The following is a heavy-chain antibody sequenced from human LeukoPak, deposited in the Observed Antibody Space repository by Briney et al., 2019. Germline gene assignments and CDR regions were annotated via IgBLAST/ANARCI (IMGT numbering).Heavy chain of an antibody. J-gene: IGHJ4*02. Sequence: GGSLRLSCAASGFTLSSYAMTWVRQAPGKGLEWVGFIRSKVYGGTPEYAASVKGRFTISRDDSQGIAYLQMNSLKTEDTAVYYCTRDQTPYYWGQGTLVTVSS. CDR2: IRSKVYGGTP. CDR3: TRDQTPYY. V-gene: IGHV3-49*04. CDR1: GFTLSSYA.